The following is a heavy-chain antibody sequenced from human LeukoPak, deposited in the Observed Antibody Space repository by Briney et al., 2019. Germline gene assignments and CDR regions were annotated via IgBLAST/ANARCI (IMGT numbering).Heavy chain of an antibody. J-gene: IGHJ5*02. CDR3: ARHLPVAAWFDP. D-gene: IGHD2-21*01. V-gene: IGHV5-51*01. CDR2: IYPGDSDT. CDR1: GYSFISYW. Sequence: GESLKISCKGSGYSFISYWIGWVRQMPGKGLEWMGIIYPGDSDTRYSPSFQGQVTMSADKSINTAYLQWSSLKASDTAMYYCARHLPVAAWFDPWGQGTQVTVSS.